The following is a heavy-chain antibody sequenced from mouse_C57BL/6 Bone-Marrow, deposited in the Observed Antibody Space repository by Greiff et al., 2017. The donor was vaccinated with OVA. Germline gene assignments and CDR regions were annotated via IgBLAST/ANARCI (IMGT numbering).Heavy chain of an antibody. CDR1: GYTFSSYW. V-gene: IGHV1-64*01. D-gene: IGHD2-1*01. CDR2: IHPNSGST. CDR3: ARRDGNYDERYCYAMDY. J-gene: IGHJ4*01. Sequence: QVQLQQPGAELVKPGASVKLSCKASGYTFSSYWMNWVKQRPGQGLEWIGMIHPNSGSTNYNEKFKSKATLTVDKSSSTAYMQLSSLTSEDSAVYYCARRDGNYDERYCYAMDYWGQGTSVTVSS.